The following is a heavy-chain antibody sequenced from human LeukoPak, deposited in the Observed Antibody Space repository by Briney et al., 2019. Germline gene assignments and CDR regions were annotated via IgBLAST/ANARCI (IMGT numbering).Heavy chain of an antibody. CDR2: IKSKTDGGTT. D-gene: IGHD3-22*01. CDR3: TTDSYYYDINDAFDI. CDR1: GFTFSNAW. V-gene: IGHV3-15*01. J-gene: IGHJ3*02. Sequence: GGSLRLSCAASGFTFSNAWMSWVRQAPGKGLEWVGRIKSKTDGGTTDYAAPVKGRFTISRDDSKNTLYLQMNSLKTEDTAVYYCTTDSYYYDINDAFDIWGQGTMVTVSS.